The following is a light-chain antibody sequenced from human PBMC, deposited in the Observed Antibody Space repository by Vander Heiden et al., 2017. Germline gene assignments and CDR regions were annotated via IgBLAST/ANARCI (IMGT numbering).Light chain of an antibody. CDR3: QAWDSSTVV. CDR2: QES. Sequence: SYELTQPPSVSVSPGQTASITCSGDKLGDKYACWFQKRPGQSPVLVIYQESKRPSGIPERFSGSNSGNTATLTISGTQAMDEADYYCQAWDSSTVVFGGGTKLTVL. V-gene: IGLV3-1*01. J-gene: IGLJ2*01. CDR1: KLGDKY.